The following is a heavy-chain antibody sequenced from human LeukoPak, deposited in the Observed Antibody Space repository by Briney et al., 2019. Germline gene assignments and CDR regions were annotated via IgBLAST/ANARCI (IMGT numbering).Heavy chain of an antibody. V-gene: IGHV4-34*01. CDR2: INHSGST. J-gene: IGHJ6*03. CDR3: ARVRLPSYSGSWYGPPLTYYYMDV. CDR1: GGSFSGYY. Sequence: SETLSLTCAVYGGSFSGYYWSWIRQPPGKGLEWIGEINHSGSTNYNPSLKSRVTISVDTSKNQFSLKLSSVTAADTAVYYCARVRLPSYSGSWYGPPLTYYYMDVWGKGTTVTVSS. D-gene: IGHD6-13*01.